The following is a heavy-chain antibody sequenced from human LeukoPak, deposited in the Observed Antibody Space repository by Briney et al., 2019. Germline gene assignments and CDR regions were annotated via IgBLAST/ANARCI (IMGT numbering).Heavy chain of an antibody. Sequence: TGGSLRLSCAASGFMFRDAAMTWVRQAPGKGLEWVSLIASSGLNTYYADSVRGRFTISGDNSKNTLSLQMNSLRVEDTAIYYCARDIELSTWGLGTLVTVSS. CDR3: ARDIELST. D-gene: IGHD5-12*01. J-gene: IGHJ3*01. CDR1: GFMFRDAA. CDR2: IASSGLNT. V-gene: IGHV3-23*01.